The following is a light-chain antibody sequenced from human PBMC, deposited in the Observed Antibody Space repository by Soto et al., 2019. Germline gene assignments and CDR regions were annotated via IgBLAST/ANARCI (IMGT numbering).Light chain of an antibody. V-gene: IGKV3-15*01. CDR3: QQYNSWLWT. J-gene: IGKJ1*01. Sequence: EIVLTQSPGTLSLSPGERATLSCFASHALRSSYLALYQQKPGQAPRLLIYGASTRATGIPARFSGSGSGTEFTLIISSLQSEDSAVYYCQQYNSWLWTFGQGTKVDI. CDR2: GAS. CDR1: HALRSSY.